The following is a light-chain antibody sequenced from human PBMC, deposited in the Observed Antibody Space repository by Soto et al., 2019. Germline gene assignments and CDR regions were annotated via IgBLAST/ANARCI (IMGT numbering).Light chain of an antibody. CDR1: QSISSY. V-gene: IGKV1-39*01. J-gene: IGKJ1*01. CDR3: QQYNSYPWT. CDR2: AAS. Sequence: DIPMTQSPSSLSASVGDRVTITCRASQSISSYLNWYRQKPGKAPKLLIYAASSLQSGVPSRSSGSGSGTEFTLTISSLQPDDFATYYCQQYNSYPWTFGQGTKVDIK.